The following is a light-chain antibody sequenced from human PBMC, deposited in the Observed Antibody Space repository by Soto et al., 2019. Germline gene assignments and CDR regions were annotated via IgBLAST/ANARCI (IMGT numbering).Light chain of an antibody. Sequence: QSVLTQPPSASGTPGQRVTISCSGSSSNIGGNTVNWYQQLPRTAPRVLIYSNNQRPSGVPDRFSGSKSGTSASLAISGLQSEDEADYYCAAWDDSLNAVVFGGGTKLTVL. V-gene: IGLV1-44*01. CDR2: SNN. CDR1: SSNIGGNT. J-gene: IGLJ2*01. CDR3: AAWDDSLNAVV.